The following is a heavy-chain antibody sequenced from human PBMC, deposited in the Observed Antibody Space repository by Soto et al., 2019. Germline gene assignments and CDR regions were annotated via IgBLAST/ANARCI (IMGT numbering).Heavy chain of an antibody. D-gene: IGHD3-3*01. V-gene: IGHV3-23*01. J-gene: IGHJ6*02. CDR3: AKWALTGVVIAAMDV. Sequence: PGGSLRLSCAASGFTFSNYAMSWVRQAPGKWLEWVSCVSGSGGSTYYADSVKGRFTISRDNSKNTLYLQMNSLRAEDTAIYYCAKWALTGVVIAAMDVWGQGXTVTVYS. CDR2: VSGSGGST. CDR1: GFTFSNYA.